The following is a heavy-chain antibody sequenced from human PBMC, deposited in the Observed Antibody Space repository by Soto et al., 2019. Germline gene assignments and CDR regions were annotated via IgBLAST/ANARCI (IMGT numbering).Heavy chain of an antibody. CDR1: GFTFSSYG. D-gene: IGHD1-20*01. J-gene: IGHJ6*02. CDR2: IWYDGSNK. CDR3: ARPGITGTHHYGMDV. V-gene: IGHV3-33*01. Sequence: PGGSLRLSCAASGFTFSSYGMHWVRQAPGKGLEWVAVIWYDGSNKYYADSVKGRFTISRDNSKNTLYLQMNSLRAEDTAVYYCARPGITGTHHYGMDVWGQGTTVTVSS.